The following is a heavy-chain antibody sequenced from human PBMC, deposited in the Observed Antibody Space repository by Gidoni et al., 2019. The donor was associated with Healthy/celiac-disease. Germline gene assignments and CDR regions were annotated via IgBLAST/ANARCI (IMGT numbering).Heavy chain of an antibody. CDR1: GGSISSGSYY. CDR2: IYTSGST. Sequence: QVQLQESGPGLVKPSQTLSLPCTVSGGSISSGSYYWSWIRQPAGKGLEWIGRIYTSGSTNYNPSLKSRVTISVDTSKNQFSLKLSSVTAADTAVYYCASLSGYEGIDYWGQGTLVTVSS. CDR3: ASLSGYEGIDY. J-gene: IGHJ4*02. V-gene: IGHV4-61*02. D-gene: IGHD5-12*01.